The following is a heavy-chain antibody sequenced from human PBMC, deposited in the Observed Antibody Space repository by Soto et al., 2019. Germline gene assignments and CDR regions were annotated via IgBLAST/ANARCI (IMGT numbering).Heavy chain of an antibody. D-gene: IGHD2-2*01. V-gene: IGHV5-10-1*01. CDR1: GYSFAGYW. CDR2: IDPSDSQT. CDR3: ARQIYASDRVPNFKSFFDS. Sequence: LGESLKISCKGSGYSFAGYWITWVRQKPGKGLEWMGRIDPSDSQTYYSPSFRGHVTISVTKSITTVFLQWSSLRASDNANYYCARQIYASDRVPNFKSFFDSGGKGTRVTVS. J-gene: IGHJ4*02.